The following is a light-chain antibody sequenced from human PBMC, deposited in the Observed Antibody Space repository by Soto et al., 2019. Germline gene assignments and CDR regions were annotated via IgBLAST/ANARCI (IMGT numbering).Light chain of an antibody. Sequence: EIVLTQSPATLSLSPGERATLSCRASQSVSNYLAWYQQKPGQAPRLLIYDASNRATGIPARFSGSGSGTDFTLTISSLEPEDIAVYYCQQRSNWPGITFGPGTKVDIK. V-gene: IGKV3-11*01. CDR3: QQRSNWPGIT. CDR1: QSVSNY. J-gene: IGKJ3*01. CDR2: DAS.